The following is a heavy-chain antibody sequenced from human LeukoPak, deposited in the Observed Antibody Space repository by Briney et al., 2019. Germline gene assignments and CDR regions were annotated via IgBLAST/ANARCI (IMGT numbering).Heavy chain of an antibody. CDR3: ARGGYDSRGYYFNAFDI. V-gene: IGHV3-48*03. CDR1: GFTLSNYE. J-gene: IGHJ3*02. Sequence: GGSLRLSCAASGFTLSNYEMNWVRQAPGKGLEWFSYIISSGSSIYYADSVKGRFTISRDNAQNSLYLQMNSLRAEDTAVYYCARGGYDSRGYYFNAFDIWGQGTLVTVSS. CDR2: IISSGSSI. D-gene: IGHD3-22*01.